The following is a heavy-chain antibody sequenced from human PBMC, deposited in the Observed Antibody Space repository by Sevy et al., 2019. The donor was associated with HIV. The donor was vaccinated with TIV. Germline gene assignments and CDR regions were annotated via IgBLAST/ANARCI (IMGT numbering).Heavy chain of an antibody. CDR1: GFTFTNAW. CDR2: IKSKTEAATR. V-gene: IGHV3-15*01. Sequence: GVSLRLSCAASGFTFTNAWMSWVRQAPGKGLEWVGRIKSKTEAATRDFAAPVKGRFAISRDDSKNTLYLQMDSLKTEDTGVYYCTAGVGASDFDYWGQGILVTVSS. CDR3: TAGVGASDFDY. D-gene: IGHD1-26*01. J-gene: IGHJ4*02.